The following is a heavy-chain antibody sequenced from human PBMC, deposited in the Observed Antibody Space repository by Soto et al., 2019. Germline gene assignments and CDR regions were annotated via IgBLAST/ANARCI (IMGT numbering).Heavy chain of an antibody. CDR2: IYHSGST. D-gene: IGHD5-12*01. CDR3: ARKGEMATKGLGYYYYMDV. CDR1: SGSISSSNW. Sequence: QVQLQESGPGLVKPSGTLSLTCAVSSGSISSSNWWSWVRQPPGKGLEWIGEIYHSGSTNYNPSLKSRVTISVDKSKNQFSLKLSSVTAADTAVYYCARKGEMATKGLGYYYYMDVWGKGTTVTVSS. J-gene: IGHJ6*03. V-gene: IGHV4-4*02.